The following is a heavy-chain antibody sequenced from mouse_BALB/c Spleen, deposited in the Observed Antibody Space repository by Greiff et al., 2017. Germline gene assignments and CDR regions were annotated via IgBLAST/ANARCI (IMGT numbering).Heavy chain of an antibody. CDR1: GYTFTSYW. Sequence: VQLQQPGAELVKPGASVKLSCKASGYTFTSYWMHWVKQRPGQGLEWIGEINPSNGRTNYNEKFKSKATLTVDKSSSTAYMQLSSLTSEDSAVYYCARSLYGYWGQGTLVTVSA. CDR3: ARSLYGY. V-gene: IGHV1S81*02. CDR2: INPSNGRT. J-gene: IGHJ3*02. D-gene: IGHD6-1*01.